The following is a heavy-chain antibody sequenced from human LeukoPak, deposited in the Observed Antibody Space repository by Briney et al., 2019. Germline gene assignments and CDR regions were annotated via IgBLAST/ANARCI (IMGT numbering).Heavy chain of an antibody. CDR1: GFTVSSNY. J-gene: IGHJ4*02. V-gene: IGHV3-66*04. CDR3: TRLVPRRPIHH. CDR2: IYSGSST. Sequence: PAGSLRRSCAASGFTVSSNYMGWHGQAPGKGLKWVSGIYSGSSTYSANSVNSVFTISRDTSKTTQFLQMNSLRAETTAVYYCTRLVPRRPIHHGGRGNRVTVSS. D-gene: IGHD2-21*01.